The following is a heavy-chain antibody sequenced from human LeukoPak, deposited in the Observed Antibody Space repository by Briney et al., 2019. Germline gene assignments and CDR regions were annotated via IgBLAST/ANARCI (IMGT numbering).Heavy chain of an antibody. Sequence: GGSLRLSCAASGFTFTSYSMNWVRQAPGKGLEWVSTISGGGGSTYYADSVKGRFTISRDNSKNTLYLQMNSLRAEDTAVYYCAKDSHGDYGIGYWGQGTLVTVSS. CDR3: AKDSHGDYGIGY. V-gene: IGHV3-23*01. J-gene: IGHJ4*02. CDR2: ISGGGGST. D-gene: IGHD4-17*01. CDR1: GFTFTSYS.